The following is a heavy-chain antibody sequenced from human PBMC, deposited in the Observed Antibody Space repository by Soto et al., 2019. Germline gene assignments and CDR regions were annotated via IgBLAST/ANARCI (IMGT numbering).Heavy chain of an antibody. CDR3: ARGGGLYSSAFIDY. J-gene: IGHJ4*02. CDR2: IYSGGST. CDR1: GFTVSSNY. V-gene: IGHV3-53*01. Sequence: EVQLVESGGGLIQPGGSLRLSCAASGFTVSSNYMSWVRQAPGKGLEWVSVIYSGGSTYYADSVKGRFTISRDNSKNTLYLQMNGLRAEDTAVYYCARGGGLYSSAFIDYWGQGTLVTVSS. D-gene: IGHD6-19*01.